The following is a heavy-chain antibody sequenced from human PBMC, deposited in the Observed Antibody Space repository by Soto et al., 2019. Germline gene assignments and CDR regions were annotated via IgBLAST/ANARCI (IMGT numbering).Heavy chain of an antibody. D-gene: IGHD1-26*01. CDR3: ARGEQYSGTIFDY. J-gene: IGHJ4*02. Sequence: QVQLQQSGPGLVKPSQTLSVTCGISGDSVSSNSAAGNWLRQSPSRGLEWLGRTYYRSKWYNDYAVSVESRITINPDTPNNHFSLQLNFVTPEDTAVYFCARGEQYSGTIFDYWGQGTLVTVSS. CDR2: TYYRSKWYN. CDR1: GDSVSSNSAA. V-gene: IGHV6-1*01.